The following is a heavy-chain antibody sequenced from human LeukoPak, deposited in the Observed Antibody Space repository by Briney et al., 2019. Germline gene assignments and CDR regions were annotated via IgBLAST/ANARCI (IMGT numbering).Heavy chain of an antibody. V-gene: IGHV1-69*06. CDR1: GGTFSSYA. CDR2: IIPIFGTA. CDR3: ARAGNYDILTGYYSYYFDY. Sequence: VASVKVSCKASGGTFSSYAISWVRQAPGQGLEWMGGIIPIFGTANYAQKFQGRVTITADKSTSTAYMELSSLRSEDTAVYYCARAGNYDILTGYYSYYFDYWGQGTLVTVSS. J-gene: IGHJ4*02. D-gene: IGHD3-9*01.